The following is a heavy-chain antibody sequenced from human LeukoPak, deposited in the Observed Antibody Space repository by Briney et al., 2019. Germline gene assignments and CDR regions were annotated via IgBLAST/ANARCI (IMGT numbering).Heavy chain of an antibody. V-gene: IGHV3-21*01. CDR2: ISSSSSYI. CDR1: GFTFSSYS. J-gene: IGHJ4*02. D-gene: IGHD3-22*01. Sequence: GGSLRLSCAASGFTFSSYSMNWVRQAPGKGLEWVSSISSSSSYIYYADSVKGRFTISRDNAKNSLYLQMNSLRAEDTAVYCCARPYYDSSGYYEPNYFDYWGQGTLVTVSS. CDR3: ARPYYDSSGYYEPNYFDY.